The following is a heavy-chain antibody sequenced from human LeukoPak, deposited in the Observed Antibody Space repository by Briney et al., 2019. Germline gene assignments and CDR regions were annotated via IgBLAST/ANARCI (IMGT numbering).Heavy chain of an antibody. Sequence: SETLSLTCTVSGVSINTYYASWIRQAPGKGLEFIGFIYNGGNTNYNPSPKSRATISVDTSNNQFSLRLTSVTAADTAMYYCAAGPWELDFWGQGTLVTASS. D-gene: IGHD1-26*01. J-gene: IGHJ4*02. CDR1: GVSINTYY. CDR3: AAGPWELDF. CDR2: IYNGGNT. V-gene: IGHV4-4*09.